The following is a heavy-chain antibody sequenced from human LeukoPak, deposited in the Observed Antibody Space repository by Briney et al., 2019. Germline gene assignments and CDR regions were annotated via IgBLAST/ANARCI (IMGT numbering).Heavy chain of an antibody. CDR1: GFTFSGYG. V-gene: IGHV3-33*01. J-gene: IGHJ4*02. Sequence: PGRSLRLSCAASGFTFSGYGTHWVRQAPGKGLEWVAVIWYDGSNKYYADSVKGRFTISRDNSKNTLYLQMNSLRAEDTAVYYCARPSSGLQLLGYWGQGTLVTVSS. D-gene: IGHD5-24*01. CDR2: IWYDGSNK. CDR3: ARPSSGLQLLGY.